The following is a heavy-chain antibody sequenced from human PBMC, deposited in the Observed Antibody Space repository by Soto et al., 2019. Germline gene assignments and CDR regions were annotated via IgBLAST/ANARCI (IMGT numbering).Heavy chain of an antibody. J-gene: IGHJ3*02. Sequence: QVQLQESGPGLVKPSQPLSLTCTVSGGSISSGGYYWSWIRQPPGKGLEWIGYIYYSGSTYYNPSLKSRVTISVDTSKNQFSLRLSSVTAADTAVYYCARLVVTASTDVFDIWGQGTMVTVSS. CDR3: ARLVVTASTDVFDI. CDR2: IYYSGST. D-gene: IGHD2-21*02. CDR1: GGSISSGGYY. V-gene: IGHV4-30-4*01.